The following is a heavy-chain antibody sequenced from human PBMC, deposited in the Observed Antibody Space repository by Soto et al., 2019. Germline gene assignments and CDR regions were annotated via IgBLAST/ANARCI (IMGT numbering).Heavy chain of an antibody. CDR2: IIPIFGTA. V-gene: IGHV1-69*06. J-gene: IGHJ6*02. CDR3: AREKFGVVIMAYYYYGMDV. CDR1: GGTFSSYA. D-gene: IGHD3-3*01. Sequence: SVKVSCKASGGTFSSYAVSWVRQAPGQGLEWMGGIIPIFGTANYAQKFQGRVTITADKSTSTAYMELSSLRSEDTAVYYCAREKFGVVIMAYYYYGMDVWGQGTTVTVSS.